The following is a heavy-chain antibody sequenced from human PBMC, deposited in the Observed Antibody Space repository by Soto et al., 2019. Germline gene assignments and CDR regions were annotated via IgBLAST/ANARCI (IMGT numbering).Heavy chain of an antibody. CDR1: GYTFTSYG. D-gene: IGHD6-19*01. J-gene: IGHJ4*02. Sequence: VASVKVSCKASGYTFTSYGISWVRQAPGQGLEWMGWISAYNGNTNYAQKLQGRVTMTTHTSTSTAYMELRSLRSDDTAVYYCAISIRYSSFFNDWGQGTLLTVSS. CDR3: AISIRYSSFFND. CDR2: ISAYNGNT. V-gene: IGHV1-18*04.